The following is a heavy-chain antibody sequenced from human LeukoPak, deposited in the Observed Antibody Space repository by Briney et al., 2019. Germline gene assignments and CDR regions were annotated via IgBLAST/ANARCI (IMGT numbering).Heavy chain of an antibody. CDR2: IYTSGST. Sequence: SETLSLTCTVSGGSISSSSYYWSWIRQPAGKGLEWIGRIYTSGSTNYNPSLKSRVTISVDTSKNQFSLKLSSVTAADTAVYYCARDNGVHRQFDWLLFKGAEYYFDYWGQGTLVTVSS. CDR3: ARDNGVHRQFDWLLFKGAEYYFDY. CDR1: GGSISSSSYY. V-gene: IGHV4-61*02. J-gene: IGHJ4*02. D-gene: IGHD3-9*01.